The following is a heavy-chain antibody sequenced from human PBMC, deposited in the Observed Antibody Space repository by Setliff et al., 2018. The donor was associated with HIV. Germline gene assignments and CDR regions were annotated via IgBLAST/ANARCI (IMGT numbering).Heavy chain of an antibody. Sequence: ASVKVSCKASGYTFSRYYMHWVRQAPGQGLEWMGRINPNGGSRSYAQKFQGRVTMTRDTSTNTVYMELRSLRSDDTAVYYCARGGTYCTNGVCYTHNWFDPWGQGTLVTVSS. D-gene: IGHD2-8*01. V-gene: IGHV1-46*01. J-gene: IGHJ5*02. CDR1: GYTFSRYY. CDR3: ARGGTYCTNGVCYTHNWFDP. CDR2: INPNGGSR.